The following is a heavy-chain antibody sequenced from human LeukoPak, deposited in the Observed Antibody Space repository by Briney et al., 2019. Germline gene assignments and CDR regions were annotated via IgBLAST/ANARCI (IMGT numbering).Heavy chain of an antibody. CDR1: GYAFTSYD. CDR2: MNPNSGNT. Sequence: ASVKVSCTASGYAFTSYDINWVRQATGQGLEWMGWMNPNSGNTGYAQKFQGRVTMTRNTSISTAYMELSSLRSEDTAVYYCAREGSSRRSGDAYWGQGTLVTVSS. J-gene: IGHJ4*02. CDR3: AREGSSRRSGDAY. D-gene: IGHD6-13*01. V-gene: IGHV1-8*01.